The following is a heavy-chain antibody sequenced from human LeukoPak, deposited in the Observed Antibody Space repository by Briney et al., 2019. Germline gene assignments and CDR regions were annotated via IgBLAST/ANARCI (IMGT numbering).Heavy chain of an antibody. V-gene: IGHV1-8*01. CDR2: MNPNSGNT. J-gene: IGHJ5*02. Sequence: ASVKVSCKASGYTFTSYDINWVRQATGQGLEWMGWMNPNSGNTGYAQKFQGRVTMTRNTSISTAYMELSSLRSEDTAVYYCARGPDPYQLLYRGDDWFDPWGQGTLVTVSS. CDR3: ARGPDPYQLLYRGDDWFDP. D-gene: IGHD2-2*02. CDR1: GYTFTSYD.